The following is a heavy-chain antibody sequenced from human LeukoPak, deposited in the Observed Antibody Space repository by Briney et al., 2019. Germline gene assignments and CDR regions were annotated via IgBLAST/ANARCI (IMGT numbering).Heavy chain of an antibody. CDR3: ITPLPYSAQ. Sequence: GGSLRLSCAASGFTVSSSYMSWVRQAPGKGLEWVGRIKPKTDGETTEYAAPVKDRFSISRDDSKSMMYLQMNSLKTEDTAVYYCITPLPYSAQGGQGTLVTVSS. D-gene: IGHD2-21*01. CDR2: IKPKTDGETT. J-gene: IGHJ4*02. V-gene: IGHV3-15*01. CDR1: GFTVSSSY.